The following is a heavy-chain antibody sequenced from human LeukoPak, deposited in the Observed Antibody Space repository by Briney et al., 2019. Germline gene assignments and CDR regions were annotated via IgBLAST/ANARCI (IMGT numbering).Heavy chain of an antibody. CDR2: ISAYNGNT. D-gene: IGHD2-15*01. V-gene: IGHV1-18*01. CDR1: GYTFTSYG. J-gene: IGHJ3*02. Sequence: GASVKVSCKASGYTFTSYGISWVRQAPGQGLEWMGWISAYNGNTNYAQKLQGRVTMTTDTSTSTTHMELRSLRSDDTAVYYCARGYCSGGSCSKTDAFDIWGQGTMVTVSS. CDR3: ARGYCSGGSCSKTDAFDI.